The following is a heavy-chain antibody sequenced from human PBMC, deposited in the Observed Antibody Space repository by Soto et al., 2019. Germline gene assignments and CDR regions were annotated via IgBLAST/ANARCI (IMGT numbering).Heavy chain of an antibody. CDR1: GFTFSNYA. CDR2: ISGSGGST. J-gene: IGHJ4*02. D-gene: IGHD3-10*01. V-gene: IGHV3-23*01. Sequence: VQLLESGGRLVQPGGSLRLSCAASGFTFSNYAMSWVRQAPGKGLEWVSAISGSGGSTYYADSVKGRFTISRDNSKNTLYLQMNSLRVEDTAVYYCAKDDASGSPRDFDYWGQGTLVTVSS. CDR3: AKDDASGSPRDFDY.